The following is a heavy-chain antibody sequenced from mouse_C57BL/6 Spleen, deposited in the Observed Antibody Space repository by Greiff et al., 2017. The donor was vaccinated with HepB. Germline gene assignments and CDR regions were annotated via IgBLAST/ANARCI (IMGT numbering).Heavy chain of an antibody. CDR3: ARSGYSNYPVV. D-gene: IGHD2-5*01. CDR1: GYAFSSSW. Sequence: QVQLQQSGPELVKPGASVKISCKASGYAFSSSWMNWVKQRPGKGLEWIGRIYPGDGDTNYNGKFKGKATLTADKSSSTAYMQLSSLTSEDSAVYFCARSGYSNYPVVWGTGTTVTVSS. CDR2: IYPGDGDT. J-gene: IGHJ1*03. V-gene: IGHV1-82*01.